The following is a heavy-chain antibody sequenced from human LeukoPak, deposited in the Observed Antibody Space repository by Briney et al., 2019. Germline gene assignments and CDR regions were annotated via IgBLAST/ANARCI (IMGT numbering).Heavy chain of an antibody. Sequence: SETLSLTCAVSGGSISSGGYYWSWIRQHPGKGLEWIGYIYYSGSTYYNPPLKSRVTISVDTSKNQFSLKLSSVTAADTAVYYCARDRRFGELINPPYYYYGMDVWGQGTTVTVSS. CDR2: IYYSGST. D-gene: IGHD3-10*01. V-gene: IGHV4-31*11. CDR3: ARDRRFGELINPPYYYYGMDV. J-gene: IGHJ6*02. CDR1: GGSISSGGYY.